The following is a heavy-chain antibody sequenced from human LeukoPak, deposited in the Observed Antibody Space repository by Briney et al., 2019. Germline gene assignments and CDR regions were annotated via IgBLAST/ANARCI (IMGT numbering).Heavy chain of an antibody. Sequence: GGSLRLSCAASGFTFSSYAMSWVRQAPGKGLEWVSAISGSGGTTYYADSVKGRFTISRDNSKNTLYLQMNSLRAEDTAVYYCAKDPYYDILTGYYDNCFDPWGQGTLVTVSS. V-gene: IGHV3-23*01. CDR1: GFTFSSYA. CDR2: ISGSGGTT. J-gene: IGHJ5*02. D-gene: IGHD3-9*01. CDR3: AKDPYYDILTGYYDNCFDP.